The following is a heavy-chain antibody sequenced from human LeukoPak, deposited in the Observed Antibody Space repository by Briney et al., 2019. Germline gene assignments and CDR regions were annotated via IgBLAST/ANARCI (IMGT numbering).Heavy chain of an antibody. CDR3: AKGSGPIAVAGPFDY. V-gene: IGHV3-23*01. CDR2: ISGSGGST. Sequence: GGSLRLSCAASGFSFDDYTMNWVRQVPGKGLEWVSAISGSGGSTYYADSVKGRFTISRDNSKNTLYLQMNSLRAEDTAVYYCAKGSGPIAVAGPFDYWGQGTLVTVSS. D-gene: IGHD6-19*01. CDR1: GFSFDDYT. J-gene: IGHJ4*02.